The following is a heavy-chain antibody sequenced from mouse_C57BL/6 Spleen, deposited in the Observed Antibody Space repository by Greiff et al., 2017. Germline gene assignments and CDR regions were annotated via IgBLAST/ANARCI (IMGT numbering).Heavy chain of an antibody. CDR2: IWSGGST. Sequence: QVQLQQSGPGLVQPSQSLSITCTVSGFSLTSYGVHWVRQSPGKGLEWLGVIWSGGSTDYNAAFISRLSISKDNSKSQVFFKMNSLQADDTAIYYCASPLITTVGGAWFAYWGQGTLVTVSA. CDR1: GFSLTSYG. V-gene: IGHV2-2*01. D-gene: IGHD1-1*01. CDR3: ASPLITTVGGAWFAY. J-gene: IGHJ3*01.